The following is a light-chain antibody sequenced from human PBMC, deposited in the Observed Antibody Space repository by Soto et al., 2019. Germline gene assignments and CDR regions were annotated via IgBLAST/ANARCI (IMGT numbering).Light chain of an antibody. CDR3: QQYKNWPPLT. CDR2: GAS. Sequence: EIVMTQSPATLSVSPGETATLSCRASQSVGSAVAWYQHKPGQAPMLLIVGASIRATGVPGRFSGGGSETEFTLPISSLQSEDFAVYYCQQYKNWPPLTFGGGTTVEIK. J-gene: IGKJ4*01. V-gene: IGKV3-15*01. CDR1: QSVGSA.